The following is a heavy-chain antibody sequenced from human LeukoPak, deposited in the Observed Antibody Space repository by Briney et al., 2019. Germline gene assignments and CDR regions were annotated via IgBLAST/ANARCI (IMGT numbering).Heavy chain of an antibody. CDR3: ATDRRGSNDY. CDR1: GFTFSSYW. J-gene: IGHJ4*02. Sequence: GGSLRLSCVASGFTFSSYWMAWVRQAPGKGLEWVANMRQDGNVKYYVDSGRGRFTVARDNAKHSLDLQMNSLRAEDTAVYYCATDRRGSNDYWGQGTLVTVSS. CDR2: MRQDGNVK. V-gene: IGHV3-7*01. D-gene: IGHD3-10*01.